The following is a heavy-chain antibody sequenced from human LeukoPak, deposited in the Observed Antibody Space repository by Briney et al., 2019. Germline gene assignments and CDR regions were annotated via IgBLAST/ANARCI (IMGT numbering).Heavy chain of an antibody. CDR3: ARVGYYDSSGYEGSLDY. J-gene: IGHJ4*02. Sequence: GGSLRLSCAASGFTFSIYGMHWVRQAPGKGLEWVAVIWYDGSNKYYADSVKGRFTISRDNSKNTLYLQMNSLRAEDTAVYYCARVGYYDSSGYEGSLDYWGQGTLVTVSS. CDR2: IWYDGSNK. D-gene: IGHD3-22*01. V-gene: IGHV3-33*08. CDR1: GFTFSIYG.